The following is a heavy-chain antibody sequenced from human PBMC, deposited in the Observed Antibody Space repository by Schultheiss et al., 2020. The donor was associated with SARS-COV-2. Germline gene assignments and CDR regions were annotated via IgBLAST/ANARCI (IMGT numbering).Heavy chain of an antibody. CDR2: ISAYNGNT. CDR1: GYTFTSYG. Sequence: ASVKVSCKASGYTFTSYGISWVRQAPGQGLEWMGWISAYNGNTNYAQKLQGRVTMTRNTSISTAYMELSSLRSEDTAVYYCARVTLRQYSSSSRGWFDPWGQGTLVTVSS. CDR3: ARVTLRQYSSSSRGWFDP. J-gene: IGHJ5*02. V-gene: IGHV1-18*01. D-gene: IGHD6-6*01.